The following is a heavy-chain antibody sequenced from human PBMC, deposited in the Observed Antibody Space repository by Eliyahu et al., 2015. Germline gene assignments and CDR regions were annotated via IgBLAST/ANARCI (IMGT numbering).Heavy chain of an antibody. CDR2: ISGSGGST. Sequence: EVQLVESGGGLVQPGGSLRLSCAASGFTFXSXXMSWVRQAPGKGLEWVSAISGSGGSTYYADSVKGRFTISRDNSKNTLYLQMNSLRAEDTAVYYCAKDYNWNYLTGHNWFDPWGQGTLVTVSS. J-gene: IGHJ5*02. CDR3: AKDYNWNYLTGHNWFDP. CDR1: GFTFXSXX. V-gene: IGHV3-23*04. D-gene: IGHD1-7*01.